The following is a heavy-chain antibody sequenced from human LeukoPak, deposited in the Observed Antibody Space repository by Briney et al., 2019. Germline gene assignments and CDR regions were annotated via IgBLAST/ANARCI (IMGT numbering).Heavy chain of an antibody. V-gene: IGHV3-30*02. D-gene: IGHD5-24*01. CDR3: AKDRWGDGYNYYFDY. J-gene: IGHJ4*02. CDR1: GFTFSSYG. CDR2: IRYDGGKR. Sequence: HPGGSLRLSCAASGFTFSSYGVHWVRQAPGKGLEWVAFIRYDGGKRYYSDSVKGRFTISRDNSKDTLYLQMNSLRAEDTAVYYCAKDRWGDGYNYYFDYWGQGTLVTVSS.